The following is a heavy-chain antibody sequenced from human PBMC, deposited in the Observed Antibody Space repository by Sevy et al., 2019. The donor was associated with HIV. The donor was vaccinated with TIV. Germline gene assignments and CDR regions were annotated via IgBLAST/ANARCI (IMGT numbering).Heavy chain of an antibody. CDR3: AKPGAWFGESPDAFDI. V-gene: IGHV3-33*06. CDR2: IWYDGSNK. CDR1: GFTFSSYG. Sequence: GGSLRLSCAASGFTFSSYGMHWVRQAPGKGLESVAVIWYDGSNKYYADSVKGRFTISRDNSKNTLYLQMNSLRAEDTAVYYCAKPGAWFGESPDAFDIWGQGTMVTVSS. D-gene: IGHD3-10*01. J-gene: IGHJ3*02.